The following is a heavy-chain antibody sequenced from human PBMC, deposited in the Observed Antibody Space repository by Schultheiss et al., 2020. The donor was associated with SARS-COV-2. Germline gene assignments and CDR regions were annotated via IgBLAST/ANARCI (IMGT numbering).Heavy chain of an antibody. CDR1: GGSISSYY. D-gene: IGHD1-26*01. J-gene: IGHJ4*02. CDR3: ARDGATGQAAHYFDY. Sequence: SETLSLTCTVSGGSISSYYWSWIRQPPGKGLEWIGYIYYSGSTYYNPSLKSRVTISVDTSKNQFSLKLSSVTAADTAVYYCARDGATGQAAHYFDYWGQGTLVTVSS. CDR2: IYYSGST. V-gene: IGHV4-59*12.